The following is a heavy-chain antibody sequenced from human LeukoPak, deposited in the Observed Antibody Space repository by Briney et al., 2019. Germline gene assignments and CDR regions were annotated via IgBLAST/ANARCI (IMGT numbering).Heavy chain of an antibody. D-gene: IGHD3-9*01. V-gene: IGHV4-61*02. CDR3: ARGEYYDILTGLVFDY. CDR2: IYTSEST. Sequence: SETLSLTCTVSGGSISSGSYYWSWIRQPAGKGLEWIGRIYTSESTNYNPSLKSRVTISVDTSKNQFSLKLSSVTAADTAVYYCARGEYYDILTGLVFDYWGQGTLVTVSS. CDR1: GGSISSGSYY. J-gene: IGHJ4*02.